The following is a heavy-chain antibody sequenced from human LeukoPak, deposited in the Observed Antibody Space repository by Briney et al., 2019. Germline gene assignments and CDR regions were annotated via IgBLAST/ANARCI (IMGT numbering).Heavy chain of an antibody. CDR2: INHSGST. V-gene: IGHV4-34*01. J-gene: IGHJ4*02. Sequence: PSGTLSLTCAVYGGSFSGYYWSWIRQPPGKGLEWIGEINHSGSTNYNPSLKSRVTISVDTSKNQFSLKLSSVTAADTAVYYCARGRRSQWLVFVYFDYWGQGTLVTVSS. D-gene: IGHD6-19*01. CDR1: GGSFSGYY. CDR3: ARGRRSQWLVFVYFDY.